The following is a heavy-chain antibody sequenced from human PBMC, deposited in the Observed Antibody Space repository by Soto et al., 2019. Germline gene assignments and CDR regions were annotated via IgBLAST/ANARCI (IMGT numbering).Heavy chain of an antibody. D-gene: IGHD4-17*01. CDR3: AHLTVTREYFQH. Sequence: GPTLVHPTQTLTLTCTYSGFSLSTSGVGVDWIRQPPGKALEWLALIYWDDDKRYSPSLKSRLTITKDTSKNQVVLTMTNMDPVDTATYYCAHLTVTREYFQHWGQGTLVTVSS. J-gene: IGHJ1*01. CDR1: GFSLSTSGVG. CDR2: IYWDDDK. V-gene: IGHV2-5*02.